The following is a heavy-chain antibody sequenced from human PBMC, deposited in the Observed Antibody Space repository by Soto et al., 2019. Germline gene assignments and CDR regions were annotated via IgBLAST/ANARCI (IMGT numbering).Heavy chain of an antibody. J-gene: IGHJ5*02. CDR1: GDSISSSSSY. CDR3: ARHVTMEWFDP. D-gene: IGHD3-10*01. CDR2: IYYSGNT. V-gene: IGHV4-39*01. Sequence: PSETLSLTCTVSGDSISSSSSYWGWIRQPPGKGLEWVGTIYYSGNTYYNPSLKSRVAMSVDMSKNHFSLKLSSVTAADTAVYYCARHVTMEWFDPWGQGTLVTVSS.